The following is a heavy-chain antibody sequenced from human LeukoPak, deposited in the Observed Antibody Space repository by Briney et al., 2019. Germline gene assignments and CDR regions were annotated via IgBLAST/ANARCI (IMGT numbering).Heavy chain of an antibody. D-gene: IGHD3-22*01. V-gene: IGHV4-39*01. J-gene: IGHJ4*02. CDR1: GGSISSYY. CDR3: ARQVSSGYYYVFD. Sequence: SETLSLTCTVSGGSISSYYWSWIRQPPGKGLEWIGSIYYSGSTYYNPSLKSRVTISVDTSKNQFSLKLSSVTAADTAVYYCARQVSSGYYYVFDWGQGTLVTVSS. CDR2: IYYSGST.